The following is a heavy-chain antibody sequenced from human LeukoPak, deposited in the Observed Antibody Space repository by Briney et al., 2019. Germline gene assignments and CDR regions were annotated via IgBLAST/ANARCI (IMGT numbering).Heavy chain of an antibody. V-gene: IGHV6-1*01. CDR3: ARGSAFDM. CDR2: TYYRSNWHN. J-gene: IGHJ3*02. CDR1: GDSVSSNSAA. Sequence: SQTLSLTCAISGDSVSSNSAAWNSIRQSPSRGLEWLGSTYYRSNWHNDYAVSVKSRITINSDTSKNQFSLQLNSVTPEDTAVYYCARGSAFDMWGQGTMVTVSS.